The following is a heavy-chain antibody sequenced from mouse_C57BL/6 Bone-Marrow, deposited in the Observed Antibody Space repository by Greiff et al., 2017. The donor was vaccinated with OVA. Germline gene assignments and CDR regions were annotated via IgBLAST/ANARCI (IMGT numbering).Heavy chain of an antibody. V-gene: IGHV1-59*01. J-gene: IGHJ2*01. CDR3: ASLYGRDYFDY. D-gene: IGHD1-1*01. Sequence: QVQLQQPGAELVRPGTSVKLSCKASGYTFTSYWMHWVKQRPGQGLEWIGVIDPSDSYTNYNQKFKGKATLTVDTSSSTAYMQLSSLTSEDSAVYYCASLYGRDYFDYWGQGTTLTVSS. CDR2: IDPSDSYT. CDR1: GYTFTSYW.